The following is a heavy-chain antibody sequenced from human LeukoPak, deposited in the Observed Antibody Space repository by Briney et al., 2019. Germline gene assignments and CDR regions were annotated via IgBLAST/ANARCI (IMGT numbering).Heavy chain of an antibody. CDR1: GGSISSGSYY. V-gene: IGHV4-61*02. CDR2: IYTSGSN. CDR3: ARDHLYSSGWDLGYDAFDI. D-gene: IGHD6-19*01. Sequence: PSETLSLTCTVLGGSISSGSYYWSWIRQPAGKGLEWIGSIYTSGSNKYNPSLKSRVTISVDTSKNQFSLKLSSVTAGDTAVYYCARDHLYSSGWDLGYDAFDIWGQGTMVTVSS. J-gene: IGHJ3*02.